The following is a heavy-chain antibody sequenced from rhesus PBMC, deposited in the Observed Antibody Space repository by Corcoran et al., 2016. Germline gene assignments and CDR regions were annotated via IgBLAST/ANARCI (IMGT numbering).Heavy chain of an antibody. CDR2: MYGSSRSP. D-gene: IGHD3-28*01. Sequence: QVQLQESGPGLVKPSETLSLTCAVSGGSISSNYWSWIRQPPGKGLEWIGYMYGSSRSPYYNPSLKSRVTLSTDTSKNQFSLKLSSVTAADTAVYYCARVHDSGYYTGDYWGQGVLVTVSS. CDR1: GGSISSNY. V-gene: IGHV4-160*01. J-gene: IGHJ4*01. CDR3: ARVHDSGYYTGDY.